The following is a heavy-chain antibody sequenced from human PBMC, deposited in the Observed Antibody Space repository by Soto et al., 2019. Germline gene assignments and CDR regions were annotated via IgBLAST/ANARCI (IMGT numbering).Heavy chain of an antibody. V-gene: IGHV1-18*04. Sequence: ASVKVSCKASGYTFTSYGISWVRQAPGQGIEWMGWIRAYNGNTNHAQKLQGIVTMTTDTSTSTAYMELRSLRSDDTAVYYCAMTYCSSTSCYSYYYYGMDVGGQGTTVTVSS. D-gene: IGHD2-2*01. CDR1: GYTFTSYG. J-gene: IGHJ6*02. CDR3: AMTYCSSTSCYSYYYYGMDV. CDR2: IRAYNGNT.